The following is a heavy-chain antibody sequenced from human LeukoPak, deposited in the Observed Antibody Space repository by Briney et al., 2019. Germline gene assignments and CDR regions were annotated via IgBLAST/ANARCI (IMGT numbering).Heavy chain of an antibody. J-gene: IGHJ4*02. CDR2: ISGDGNSI. V-gene: IGHV3-43*02. D-gene: IGHD4-17*01. CDR1: GFTLHDYA. Sequence: GGSLRLSCEASGFTLHDYAMHWVRQGPGMRLEWVSVISGDGNSIYYAASVKGRFTITRDNSENSLYLQMNSLTSEDTALYYCAKVRRQYVTLTPDFESWGQGTLVTVSS. CDR3: AKVRRQYVTLTPDFES.